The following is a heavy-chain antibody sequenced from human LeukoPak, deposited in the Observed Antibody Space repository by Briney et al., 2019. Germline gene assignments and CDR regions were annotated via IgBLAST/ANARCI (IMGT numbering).Heavy chain of an antibody. CDR3: AREASSSPYDAFDI. V-gene: IGHV4-59*01. CDR1: GGSISSYY. D-gene: IGHD6-6*01. J-gene: IGHJ3*02. CDR2: IYYSGST. Sequence: SETLSLTCTVSGGSISSYYWSWIRQPPGKGLEWIGYIYYSGSTNYNPSLKSRVTISVDTSKNQFSLKLSSVTAADTAVYYCAREASSSPYDAFDIWGQGTMVTVSS.